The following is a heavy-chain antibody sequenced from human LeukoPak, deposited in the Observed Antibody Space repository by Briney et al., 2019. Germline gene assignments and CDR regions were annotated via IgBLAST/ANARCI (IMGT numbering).Heavy chain of an antibody. CDR1: GYTFTSYG. CDR2: INPSGGST. CDR3: ARGDYYYDSSGYFDY. J-gene: IGHJ4*02. V-gene: IGHV1-46*01. D-gene: IGHD3-22*01. Sequence: ASVKVSCKASGYTFTSYGISWVRQAPGQGLEWMGIINPSGGSTSYAQKFQGRVTMTRDMSTSTVYMELSSLRSEDTAVYYCARGDYYYDSSGYFDYWGQGTLVTVSS.